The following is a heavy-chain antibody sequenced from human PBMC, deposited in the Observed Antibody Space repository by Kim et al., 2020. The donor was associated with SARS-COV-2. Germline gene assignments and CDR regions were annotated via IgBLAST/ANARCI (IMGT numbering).Heavy chain of an antibody. J-gene: IGHJ4*02. Sequence: KGRFTISRDNSKNTLYLQMNSLRAEDTAVYYCAKVVTGGYCSSTSCPLDYWGQGTLVTVSS. D-gene: IGHD2-2*01. CDR3: AKVVTGGYCSSTSCPLDY. V-gene: IGHV3-30*02.